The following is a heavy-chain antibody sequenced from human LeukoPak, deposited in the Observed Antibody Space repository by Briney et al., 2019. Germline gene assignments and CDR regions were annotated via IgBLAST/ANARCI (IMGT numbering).Heavy chain of an antibody. CDR1: GFTFSNYG. CDR2: ITGNGGTT. V-gene: IGHV3-23*01. J-gene: IGHJ4*02. D-gene: IGHD5-18*01. CDR3: AEGYNYGFGY. Sequence: GGSLRLSCAASGFTFSNYGMNWVRQAPGKGLEWVSGITGNGGTTYYADSVKGRFTISRDNSKNTVYLQMNSLRAEDTAVYFCAEGYNYGFGYWGQGTLVTVSS.